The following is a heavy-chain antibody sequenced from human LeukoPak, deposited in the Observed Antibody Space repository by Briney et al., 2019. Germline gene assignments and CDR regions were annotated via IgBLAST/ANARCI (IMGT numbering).Heavy chain of an antibody. V-gene: IGHV3-33*01. J-gene: IGHJ4*02. CDR3: ARGLGTGYFDY. CDR2: IWSDGSYK. D-gene: IGHD3/OR15-3a*01. Sequence: PGRSLRLSCAASGFTFSSYGFHWVRQAPGKGLEWVAVIWSDGSYKYYADSVKGRFTISRDDSKNTLYLQMNSLRAEDTAVYYCARGLGTGYFDYWGQGTLVTVSS. CDR1: GFTFSSYG.